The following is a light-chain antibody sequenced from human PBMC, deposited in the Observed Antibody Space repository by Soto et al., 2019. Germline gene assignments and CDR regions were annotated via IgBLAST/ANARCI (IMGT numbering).Light chain of an antibody. V-gene: IGLV1-44*01. CDR2: STT. CDR3: GAWDNSLKGWV. Sequence: QSVLTQPPSASGTPGQKVTISCSGTTSNIGSNTVNWYQQFPGTTPKFLIFSTTQRPSGVPARFSGSKSGTSASLAIGGLQPDDEAHYYCGAWDNSLKGWVFGGGTKLTVL. J-gene: IGLJ3*02. CDR1: TSNIGSNT.